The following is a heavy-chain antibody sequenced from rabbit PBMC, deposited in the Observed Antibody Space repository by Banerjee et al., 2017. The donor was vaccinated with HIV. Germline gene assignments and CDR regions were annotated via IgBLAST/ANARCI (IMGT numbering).Heavy chain of an antibody. CDR1: GFSFSSNYY. Sequence: QSLEESGGDLVKPGASLTLTCTASGFSFSSNYYMCWVRQAPGKGLECIACIYAGSSSSTYYASWARGRFTISKTSSTTVTLQMTSLTAADTATYFCARDTGSSFSSYGMDLWGQGTLVTVS. V-gene: IGHV1S40*01. CDR2: IYAGSSSST. CDR3: ARDTGSSFSSYGMDL. D-gene: IGHD8-1*01. J-gene: IGHJ6*01.